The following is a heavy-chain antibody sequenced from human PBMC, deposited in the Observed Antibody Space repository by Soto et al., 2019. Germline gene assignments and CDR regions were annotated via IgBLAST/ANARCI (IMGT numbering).Heavy chain of an antibody. Sequence: GGSLRPSCAASGFTFDDYGMSWVRQAPGKGLEWVSGINWNGGSTGYADSVKGRFTISRDNAKNSLYLQMNSLRAEDTALYYCARDPYSSGSTGDWFAPWGQGTLVTVSS. D-gene: IGHD6-19*01. V-gene: IGHV3-20*04. CDR2: INWNGGST. CDR3: ARDPYSSGSTGDWFAP. CDR1: GFTFDDYG. J-gene: IGHJ5*02.